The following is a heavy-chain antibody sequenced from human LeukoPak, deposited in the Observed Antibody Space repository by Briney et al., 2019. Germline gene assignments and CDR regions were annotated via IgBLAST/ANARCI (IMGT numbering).Heavy chain of an antibody. D-gene: IGHD1-26*01. J-gene: IGHJ1*01. CDR3: ARSVSYYRKLEYFQH. CDR1: GGSFSGYY. Sequence: PSETLSLTCAVYGGSFSGYYWSWIRQPPGKRLEWIGEINHSGSTNYNPSLKSRVTISVDTSKNQFSLKLSSVTAADTAVYYCARSVSYYRKLEYFQHWGQGTLVTVSS. CDR2: INHSGST. V-gene: IGHV4-34*01.